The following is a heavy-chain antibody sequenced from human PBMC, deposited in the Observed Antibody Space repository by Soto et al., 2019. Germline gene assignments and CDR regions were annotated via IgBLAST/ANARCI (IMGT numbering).Heavy chain of an antibody. CDR1: GFTFSSYS. D-gene: IGHD3-22*01. CDR2: ISSSSSYI. CDR3: AGDMGYDSSGYYGPDY. Sequence: GSLRLSCAASGFTFSSYSMNWVRQAPGKGLEWVSSISSSSSYIYYADSVKGRFTISRDNAKNSLYLQMNSLRAEDTAVYYCAGDMGYDSSGYYGPDYWGQGTPVTVYS. V-gene: IGHV3-21*01. J-gene: IGHJ4*02.